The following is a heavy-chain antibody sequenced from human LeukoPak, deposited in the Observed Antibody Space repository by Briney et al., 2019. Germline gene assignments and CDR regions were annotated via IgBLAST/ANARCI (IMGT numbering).Heavy chain of an antibody. CDR2: INPNSGGT. CDR3: ARDGYRSSSSWYYYYYDMDV. V-gene: IGHV1-2*02. J-gene: IGHJ6*03. D-gene: IGHD6-6*01. CDR1: GSTFTGYY. Sequence: ASVKVCCTASGSTFTGYYMNWVRQAPGPGLEWMGGINPNSGGTNYAQKFQGRVTMTRDTSISTAYMELSRLRSDDTAVYYCARDGYRSSSSWYYYYYDMDVWGKGTTVTVSS.